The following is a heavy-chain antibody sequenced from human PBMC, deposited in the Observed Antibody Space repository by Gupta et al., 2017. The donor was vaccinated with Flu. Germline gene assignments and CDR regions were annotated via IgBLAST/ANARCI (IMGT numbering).Heavy chain of an antibody. Sequence: GIGDTVHYADSMTGRSTISRDNSRNSLSLQMTSLRAEDTAIYYCAKDLYTIPGALDSWGQGTLVTVSS. CDR3: AKDLYTIPGALDS. V-gene: IGHV3-23*01. J-gene: IGHJ5*01. CDR2: GIGDTV. D-gene: IGHD2-8*02.